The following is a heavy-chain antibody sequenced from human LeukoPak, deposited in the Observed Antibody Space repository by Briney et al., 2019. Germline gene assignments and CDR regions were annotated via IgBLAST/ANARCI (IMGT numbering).Heavy chain of an antibody. V-gene: IGHV4-38-2*02. CDR1: GYSISSGYY. D-gene: IGHD3-10*01. CDR3: ARVLDYYGSGTRDFDY. J-gene: IGHJ4*02. Sequence: SETLSLTCTVSGYSISSGYYWGWIRQPPGKGLEWIGSMYHSGTTSYNPSLKSRVTMSVDTSKNQFSLELSSVTAADTAVYYCARVLDYYGSGTRDFDYWGQGALVTVSS. CDR2: MYHSGTT.